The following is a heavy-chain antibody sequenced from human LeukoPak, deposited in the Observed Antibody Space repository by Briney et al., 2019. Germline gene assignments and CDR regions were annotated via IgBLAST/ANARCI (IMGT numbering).Heavy chain of an antibody. CDR2: ISYDGSNK. CDR3: AKDADLVGATFYFDY. V-gene: IGHV3-30*18. J-gene: IGHJ4*02. Sequence: GGSLRLSCAASGFTFSSYGMHWVRQAPGKGLEWVAVISYDGSNKCYADSVKGRFTISRDNSKNTLYLQMNSLRAEDTAVYYCAKDADLVGATFYFDYWGQGTLVTVSS. D-gene: IGHD1-26*01. CDR1: GFTFSSYG.